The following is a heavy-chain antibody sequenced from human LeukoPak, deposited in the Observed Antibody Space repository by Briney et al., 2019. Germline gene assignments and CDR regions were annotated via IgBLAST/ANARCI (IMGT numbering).Heavy chain of an antibody. CDR1: GGSISSSSYY. J-gene: IGHJ6*03. V-gene: IGHV4-39*01. CDR2: IYYSGST. CDR3: ARQKGCYYYYYMDV. Sequence: SETLSLTCTVSGGSISSSSYYWGWIRQPPGKGLEWIGSIYYSGSTYYNPSLKSRVTISVDTSKNQFSLKLSSVTAADTAVYYCARQKGCYYYYYMDVWGKGTTVTVSS.